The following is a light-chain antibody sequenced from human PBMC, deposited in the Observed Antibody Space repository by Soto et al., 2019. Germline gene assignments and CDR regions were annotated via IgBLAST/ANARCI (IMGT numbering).Light chain of an antibody. V-gene: IGLV2-14*03. CDR2: DVS. J-gene: IGLJ1*01. CDR3: GSYTTSSNYV. Sequence: QSALTQPASVSGSPGLSMTISCTGTSSDVGAYNFVSWYQQHPDKAPKLMIFDVSNRPSGVSNRFSGSKSGNTASRTISGLQSEDEAEYYCGSYTTSSNYVFGTGTKVTVL. CDR1: SSDVGAYNF.